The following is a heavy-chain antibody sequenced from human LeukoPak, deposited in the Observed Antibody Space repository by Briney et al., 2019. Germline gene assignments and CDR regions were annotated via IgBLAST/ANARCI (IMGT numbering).Heavy chain of an antibody. CDR1: GYPFTRYY. CDR3: AREDIVVVPAGFDP. J-gene: IGHJ5*02. D-gene: IGHD2-2*01. V-gene: IGHV1-46*01. CDR2: IHPSGGST. Sequence: VASVKVFCKASGYPFTRYYMHWVRHAPGQGLEWMGKIHPSGGSTSYAQKFQGRVTMTRDMSTSTVYMELSSLRSEDTAVYYCAREDIVVVPAGFDPWGRGTLVTVS.